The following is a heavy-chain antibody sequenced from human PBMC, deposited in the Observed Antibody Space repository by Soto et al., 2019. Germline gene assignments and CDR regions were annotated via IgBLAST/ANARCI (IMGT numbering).Heavy chain of an antibody. Sequence: QVQLVQSGAEVKKPGSSVKVSCKTSGVSFNNNGIGWVRQAPGHGLEWMGGVSPPFRTSNYARKFQGRISITADASTGTVNMELSSLQSEDTAQYYCARVLYYGSGSYAPYGMDVWGQGNTVTVSS. CDR3: ARVLYYGSGSYAPYGMDV. J-gene: IGHJ6*02. V-gene: IGHV1-69*01. CDR2: VSPPFRTS. D-gene: IGHD3-10*01. CDR1: GVSFNNNG.